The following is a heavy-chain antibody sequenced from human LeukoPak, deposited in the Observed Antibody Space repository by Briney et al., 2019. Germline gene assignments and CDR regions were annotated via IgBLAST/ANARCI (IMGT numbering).Heavy chain of an antibody. CDR3: ANADTEDYFDY. CDR2: IYHDEST. J-gene: IGHJ4*02. V-gene: IGHV4-38-2*02. Sequence: PSETLSLTCTVSGYSISSDYYWGWVRQPPGKGLEWVGSIYHDESTFYNPSLKYRVTISLDRPKKQFSLGLASVTAADTAIYYCANADTEDYFDYWGQGTLVTVSS. D-gene: IGHD3-16*01. CDR1: GYSISSDYY.